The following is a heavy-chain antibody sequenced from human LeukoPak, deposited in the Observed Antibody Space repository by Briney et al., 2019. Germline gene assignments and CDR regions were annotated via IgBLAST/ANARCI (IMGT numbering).Heavy chain of an antibody. V-gene: IGHV3-23*01. CDR3: AKGGSLYYYGSGRPFY. Sequence: GGSLRLSCAASGFTFSSYAMSWVRQAPGRGLEWVSAISGSGGSTYYADSVKGRFTISRDNSKNPLYLQMNSLRAEDTAVYYCAKGGSLYYYGSGRPFYWGQRTLVTVSS. D-gene: IGHD3-10*01. CDR2: ISGSGGST. J-gene: IGHJ4*02. CDR1: GFTFSSYA.